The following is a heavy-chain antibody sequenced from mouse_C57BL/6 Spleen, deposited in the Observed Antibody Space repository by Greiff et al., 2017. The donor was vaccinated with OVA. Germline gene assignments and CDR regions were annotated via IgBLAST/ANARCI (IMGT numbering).Heavy chain of an antibody. CDR3: ASSPLGSSYVGFDY. CDR2: IWSGGST. V-gene: IGHV2-2*01. CDR1: GFSLTSYG. J-gene: IGHJ2*01. Sequence: VKLQESGPGLVQPSQSLSITCTVSGFSLTSYGVHWVRQSPGKGLEWLGVIWSGGSTDYNAAFISRLSISKDNSKSQVFFKMNSLQADDTAIYYCASSPLGSSYVGFDYWGQGTTLTVSS. D-gene: IGHD1-1*01.